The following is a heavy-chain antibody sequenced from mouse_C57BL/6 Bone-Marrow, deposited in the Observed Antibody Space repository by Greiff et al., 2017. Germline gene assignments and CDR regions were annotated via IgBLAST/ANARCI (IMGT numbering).Heavy chain of an antibody. V-gene: IGHV1-63*01. CDR2: IYPGGGYT. J-gene: IGHJ1*03. CDR1: GYTFTNYW. D-gene: IGHD2-3*01. CDR3: ARWGDGYWYFDV. Sequence: QVQLQQSGAELVRPGTSVKMSCKASGYTFTNYWIGWAKQRPGHGLEWIGDIYPGGGYTNYNEKFKGKATLTADKSSSTAYMQFSSLTSEDAAIYYCARWGDGYWYFDVWGTGTTVTVSS.